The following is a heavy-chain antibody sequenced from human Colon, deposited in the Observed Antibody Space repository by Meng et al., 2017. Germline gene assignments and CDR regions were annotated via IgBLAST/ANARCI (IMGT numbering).Heavy chain of an antibody. CDR1: GGSIRSGDYY. D-gene: IGHD3-10*01. J-gene: IGHJ5*02. V-gene: IGHV4-61*09. CDR3: AKGGASGPNWFDP. CDR2: ISSTGST. Sequence: LRLSCTVSGGSIRSGDYYWSWVRQPAGKGLEWIGHISSTGSTYYNPSLKSRVAFSLDTSRNQFSLNLLSVTAADTPVYYCAKGGASGPNWFDPWGQGTLVTVSS.